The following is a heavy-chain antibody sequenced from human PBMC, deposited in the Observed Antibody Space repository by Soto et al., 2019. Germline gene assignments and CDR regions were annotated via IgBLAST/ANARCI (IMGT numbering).Heavy chain of an antibody. CDR3: ARGGGYCSGGRCYGMDGYFDY. J-gene: IGHJ4*02. Sequence: TLSLTCNVSGGSISSGGYYWSWIRQHPGKGLEWIGYIYYSGSSYYNPSLKSRVTISVDTSKNPFSRKLSSVTAADTAVYYCARGGGYCSGGRCYGMDGYFDYWGQGTLVTVSS. V-gene: IGHV4-31*03. D-gene: IGHD2-15*01. CDR2: IYYSGSS. CDR1: GGSISSGGYY.